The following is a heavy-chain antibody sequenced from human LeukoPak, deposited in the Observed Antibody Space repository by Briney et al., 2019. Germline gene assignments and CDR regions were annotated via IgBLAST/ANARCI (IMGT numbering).Heavy chain of an antibody. CDR1: GFTFSSYA. CDR2: ISYDGSNK. V-gene: IGHV3-30-3*01. D-gene: IGHD6-19*01. Sequence: PGRSLRLSCAASGFTFSSYAMHRVPQAPGKGLEWGAVISYDGSNKYYADSVKGRFTISRDNSKNTLYLQMNSLRAEDTAVYYCASSGWSLPLYYYYGMDVWGQGTTVTVSS. CDR3: ASSGWSLPLYYYYGMDV. J-gene: IGHJ6*02.